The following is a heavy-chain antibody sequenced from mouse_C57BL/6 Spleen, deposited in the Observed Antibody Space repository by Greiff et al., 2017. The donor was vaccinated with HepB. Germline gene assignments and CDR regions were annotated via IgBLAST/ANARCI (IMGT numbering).Heavy chain of an antibody. CDR1: GYTFTDYE. D-gene: IGHD2-10*02. CDR2: IDPETGGT. Sequence: VKLMESGAELVRPGASVTLSCKASGYTFTDYEMHWVKQTPVHGLEWIGAIDPETGGTAYNQKFKGKAILTADKSSSTAYMELRSLTSEDSAVYYCTRSGGLAWFAYWGQGTLVTVSA. V-gene: IGHV1-15*01. J-gene: IGHJ3*01. CDR3: TRSGGLAWFAY.